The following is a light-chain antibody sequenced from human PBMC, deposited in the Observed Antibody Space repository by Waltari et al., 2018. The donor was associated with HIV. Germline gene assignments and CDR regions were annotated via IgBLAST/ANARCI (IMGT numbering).Light chain of an antibody. Sequence: DIQMTQSPSTLSASVGDRATITCRASQSVSSWLAWYQQKPGKAPKLLIYKASTLESGVPSRFSGSGSGTEFTLTISSLQPDDFATYYCQQYNSYWTFGQGTKEEIK. CDR1: QSVSSW. CDR2: KAS. V-gene: IGKV1-5*03. CDR3: QQYNSYWT. J-gene: IGKJ1*01.